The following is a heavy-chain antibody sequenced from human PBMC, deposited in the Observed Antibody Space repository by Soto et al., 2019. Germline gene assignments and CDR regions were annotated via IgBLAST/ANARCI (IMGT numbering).Heavy chain of an antibody. CDR2: IYDTESA. V-gene: IGHV4-31*03. CDR1: GESISSGGYY. Sequence: PSETLSLTCSVSGESISSGGYYWSWIRHLPGKGLEWIGYIYDTESAYYNPSLKSRVSISMDTSENHFAMRLTSVTAADSAVYYCARASSNSSAADYWGQGLQVTVSS. CDR3: ARASSNSSAADY. J-gene: IGHJ4*02. D-gene: IGHD6-6*01.